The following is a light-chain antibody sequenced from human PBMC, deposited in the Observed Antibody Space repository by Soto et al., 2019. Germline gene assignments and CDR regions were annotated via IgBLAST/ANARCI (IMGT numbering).Light chain of an antibody. Sequence: DIQMTQSPSSLSASVGDRVTITCQARQDISNFLNWYRQKPGEAPNLLIYDASTLEPGVPLRFSGSGYGSYFSFTISSLQPEDVATYYCQQYKSLPLTFGGGTKVDI. CDR1: QDISNF. CDR2: DAS. J-gene: IGKJ4*01. V-gene: IGKV1-33*01. CDR3: QQYKSLPLT.